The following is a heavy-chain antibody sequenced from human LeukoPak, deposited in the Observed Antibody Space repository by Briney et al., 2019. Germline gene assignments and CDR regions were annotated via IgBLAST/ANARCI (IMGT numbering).Heavy chain of an antibody. V-gene: IGHV3-23*01. CDR1: GFTFSSYA. D-gene: IGHD1-26*01. CDR3: AKDVGTVEGGSSDMDV. CDR2: ISGSGGST. Sequence: GGSLRLSCAVSGFTFSSYAMSWVRQAPGKVLEWVSAISGSGGSTYYADSVKGRFTISRDNSKNTLYVQMNSLRAEDTAVYYCAKDVGTVEGGSSDMDVWGKGTTVTVSS. J-gene: IGHJ6*03.